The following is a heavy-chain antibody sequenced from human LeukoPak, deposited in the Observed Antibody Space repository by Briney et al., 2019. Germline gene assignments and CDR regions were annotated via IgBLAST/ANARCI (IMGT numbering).Heavy chain of an antibody. Sequence: GESLKISCKGSGYIFTTYWISWVRQMPGKGLEWMGIIHPGNSDTRYRPSFQGQVTISADKSITTAYLQWSSLEASDSAMYYCATLDSGGFCVGAHWGQGTLVTVSS. V-gene: IGHV5-51*01. CDR1: GYIFTTYW. D-gene: IGHD3-22*01. CDR2: IHPGNSDT. CDR3: ATLDSGGFCVGAH. J-gene: IGHJ4*02.